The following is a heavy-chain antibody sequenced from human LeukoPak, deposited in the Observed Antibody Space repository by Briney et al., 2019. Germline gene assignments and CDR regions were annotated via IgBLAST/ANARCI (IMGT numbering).Heavy chain of an antibody. CDR1: GFTFSNAW. D-gene: IGHD3-10*01. V-gene: IGHV3-15*01. CDR3: TTAYYYGSGRPHHPECSACDY. Sequence: GGALRLSCAASGFTFSNAWMSWVRQAPGKGLEWVGRIKSKTDGGTTDYAAPVKGRFTISRDDSKNTLYLQMNSLKTEDTAVYYCTTAYYYGSGRPHHPECSACDYWGQGTLVTVSS. CDR2: IKSKTDGGTT. J-gene: IGHJ4*02.